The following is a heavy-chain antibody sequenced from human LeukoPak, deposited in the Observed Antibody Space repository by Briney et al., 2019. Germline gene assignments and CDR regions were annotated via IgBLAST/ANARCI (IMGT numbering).Heavy chain of an antibody. J-gene: IGHJ4*02. CDR2: INPSGGST. V-gene: IGHV1-46*01. Sequence: ASVTVSCKASGYTFTSYYMHWVRQAPGQGLEWMGIINPSGGSTSYAQKFQGRVTITADKSTSTAYMELSSLRAEDTAVYYCARERSIGSLDYWGQGTLVTVSS. D-gene: IGHD1-26*01. CDR1: GYTFTSYY. CDR3: ARERSIGSLDY.